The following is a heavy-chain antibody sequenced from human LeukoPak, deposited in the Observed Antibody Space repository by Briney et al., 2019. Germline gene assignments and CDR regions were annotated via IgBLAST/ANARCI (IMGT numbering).Heavy chain of an antibody. CDR3: VRGPSDTGVVTLDLNY. J-gene: IGHJ4*02. V-gene: IGHV3-21*01. CDR2: ISSNSNYI. D-gene: IGHD2-21*02. CDR1: GGSISSSS. Sequence: PSETLSLTCTVSGGSISSSSYYWGWIRQPPGKGLEWVSAISSNSNYIHYVDSVKGRFTIFRDNAKDSLYLQMNSLRADDSAVYYCVRGPSDTGVVTLDLNYWGQGTLIIVSS.